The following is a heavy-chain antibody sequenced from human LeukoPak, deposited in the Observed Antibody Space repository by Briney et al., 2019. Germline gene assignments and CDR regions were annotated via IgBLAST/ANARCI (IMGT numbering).Heavy chain of an antibody. Sequence: GESLKISCKGSGYSFTSYWIGWVRQMPGKGLEWMGIIYPGDSDTRYSPSFQGQVTISADKSISTAYLQWSSLKASDTAMYYRARLSGGYNYYYYYYGMDVWGQGTTVTVSS. CDR3: ARLSGGYNYYYYYYGMDV. CDR1: GYSFTSYW. V-gene: IGHV5-51*01. J-gene: IGHJ6*02. D-gene: IGHD5-24*01. CDR2: IYPGDSDT.